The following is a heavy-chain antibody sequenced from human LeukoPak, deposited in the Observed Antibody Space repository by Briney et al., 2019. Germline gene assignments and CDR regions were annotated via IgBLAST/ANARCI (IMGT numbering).Heavy chain of an antibody. V-gene: IGHV3-30*04. D-gene: IGHD3-9*01. Sequence: PGGSLRLSCAASGFTFSSYAMHWVRQAPGKGLEWVAVISYDGSNKYYADSVKGRFTISRDNSKNTLYLQMNSLRAEDTAVYYCARDRLRYDILTGYYGGYYYYGMDVWGQGITVTVSS. CDR2: ISYDGSNK. CDR1: GFTFSSYA. CDR3: ARDRLRYDILTGYYGGYYYYGMDV. J-gene: IGHJ6*02.